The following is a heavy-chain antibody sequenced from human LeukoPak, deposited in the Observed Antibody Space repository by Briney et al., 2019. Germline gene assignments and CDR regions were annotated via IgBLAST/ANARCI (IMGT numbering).Heavy chain of an antibody. CDR1: GGSISSSCW. D-gene: IGHD1-1*01. V-gene: IGHV4-4*02. J-gene: IGHJ6*02. CDR3: ARHPTVSTTFFYGMDV. CDR2: MYHSGST. Sequence: SETLSLTCAVSGGSISSSCWWSWVRQPPGKGLEWIGEMYHSGSTNYNPSLKSRVTISVDKSKNQFSLTLSSVTAADTAVYYCARHPTVSTTFFYGMDVWGQGTTVTVSS.